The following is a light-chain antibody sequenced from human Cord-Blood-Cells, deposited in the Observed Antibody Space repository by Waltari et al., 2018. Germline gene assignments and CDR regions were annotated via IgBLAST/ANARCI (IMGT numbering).Light chain of an antibody. CDR3: QQYNNLPSWT. CDR2: GAS. J-gene: IGKJ1*01. CDR1: QSVRSN. Sequence: IVMTQSPATLSVSPGERATLPCRASQSVRSNLAWYQKKPGQAPRRLIYGASTRSTGMPARCSGSGSGTEFTLTISSLQSEDVAVYYCQQYNNLPSWTFGQGTKVEIK. V-gene: IGKV3-15*01.